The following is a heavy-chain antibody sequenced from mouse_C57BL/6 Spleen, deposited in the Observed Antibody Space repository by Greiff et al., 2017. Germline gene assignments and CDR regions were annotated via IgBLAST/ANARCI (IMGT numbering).Heavy chain of an antibody. D-gene: IGHD1-1*01. J-gene: IGHJ1*03. V-gene: IGHV1-81*01. Sequence: VTLMESGAELARPGASVKLSCKASGYTFTSYGISWVTQRTGQGLEWIGEIYPRSGNTYYNEKFKGKAILTADKYSSTAYMELRSLTSDDSAVYFCSRGYDGSSYCWYFDVWGTGTTVTVSS. CDR2: IYPRSGNT. CDR3: SRGYDGSSYCWYFDV. CDR1: GYTFTSYG.